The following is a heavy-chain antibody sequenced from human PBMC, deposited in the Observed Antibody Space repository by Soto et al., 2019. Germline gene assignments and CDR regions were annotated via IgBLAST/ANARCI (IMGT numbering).Heavy chain of an antibody. D-gene: IGHD1-26*01. V-gene: IGHV4-4*02. CDR3: ARSEATGLDY. J-gene: IGHJ4*02. Sequence: PSETLFLTCTVSGCSMTSSNWRNWVRQSPGKGLERIGEAHHSGRTNYNPSLKSRVTISVDKSKNHFSLKLSSVPAADTAVYYCARSEATGLDYWGQGTLVTVSS. CDR2: AHHSGRT. CDR1: GCSMTSSNW.